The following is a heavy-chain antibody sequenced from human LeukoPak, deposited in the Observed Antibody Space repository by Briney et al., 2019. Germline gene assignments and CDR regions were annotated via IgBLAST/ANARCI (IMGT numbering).Heavy chain of an antibody. CDR2: IYPGDSDT. J-gene: IGHJ4*02. CDR3: ARHTSSWPSNGDY. Sequence: GESLKISCKGSGYIFTNYWIAWVRQMPGKGLEWMGVIYPGDSDTRYSPSFQGQVTISADKSISTAYLQWSSLKASDTAIYYCARHTSSWPSNGDYWGQGTLVTVSS. CDR1: GYIFTNYW. D-gene: IGHD6-13*01. V-gene: IGHV5-51*01.